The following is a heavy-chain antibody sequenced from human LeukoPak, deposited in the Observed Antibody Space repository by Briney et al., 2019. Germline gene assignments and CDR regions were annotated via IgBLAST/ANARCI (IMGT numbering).Heavy chain of an antibody. D-gene: IGHD6-13*01. Sequence: GGSLRLSCAASGFTFSDYAMSWVRQAPGKGLEWVSVISGSGDSTYYADSVKGRFSISRDNPKNTLYLQMNSLRAEDTAVYYCAKDRQAAAPNVRFDPWGQGTLVTVFS. J-gene: IGHJ5*02. V-gene: IGHV3-23*01. CDR2: ISGSGDST. CDR1: GFTFSDYA. CDR3: AKDRQAAAPNVRFDP.